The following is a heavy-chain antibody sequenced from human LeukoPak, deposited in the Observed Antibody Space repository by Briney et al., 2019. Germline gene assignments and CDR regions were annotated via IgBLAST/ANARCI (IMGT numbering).Heavy chain of an antibody. Sequence: PSETLSLTCTVSGGSISSGDYYWSWIRQPPGKGLEWIGYIYYSGSTYYNPSLKSRVTISVDTSKNQFSLKLSSVTAADTAVYYCARVLLWFGELFDPWGQGTLVTVSS. CDR1: GGSISSGDYY. D-gene: IGHD3-10*01. CDR2: IYYSGST. V-gene: IGHV4-30-4*01. J-gene: IGHJ5*02. CDR3: ARVLLWFGELFDP.